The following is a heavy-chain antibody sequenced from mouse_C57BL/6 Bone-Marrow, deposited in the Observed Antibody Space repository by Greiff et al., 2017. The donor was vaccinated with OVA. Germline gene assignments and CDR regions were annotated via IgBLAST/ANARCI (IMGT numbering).Heavy chain of an antibody. Sequence: EVMLVEPGGDLVKPGGSLKLSCAASGFTFSSYGMSWVRQTPDQRLEWVATISRGGSYTYYPDSVKGRFTISRDNAKNTLYLQMSSLKSEDTAMYYCARRETFDYWGQGTTLTVSS. CDR3: ARRETFDY. J-gene: IGHJ2*01. CDR1: GFTFSSYG. V-gene: IGHV5-6*02. CDR2: ISRGGSYT.